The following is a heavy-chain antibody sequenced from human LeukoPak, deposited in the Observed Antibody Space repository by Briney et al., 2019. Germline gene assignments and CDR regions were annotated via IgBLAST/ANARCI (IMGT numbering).Heavy chain of an antibody. Sequence: PSETLSLTCAVYGGSFSGYYGSWIRQPPGKGREWIGEINHSGITNYNPSPKSRVTISVDTSKHQFSLQLSSVTAAATAVYYCPRGGPPLITIFGVVTNRAYYMDVWGKGTTVTVSS. V-gene: IGHV4-34*01. CDR2: INHSGIT. CDR3: PRGGPPLITIFGVVTNRAYYMDV. J-gene: IGHJ6*03. D-gene: IGHD3-3*01. CDR1: GGSFSGYY.